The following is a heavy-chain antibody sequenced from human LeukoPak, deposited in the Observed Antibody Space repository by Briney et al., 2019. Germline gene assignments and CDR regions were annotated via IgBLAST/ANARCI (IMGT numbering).Heavy chain of an antibody. Sequence: SETLSLTCTVSGGSITNTNYWTWVRQPPGKGLEWIGEVNLQGSTNYNPSLMGRVAISVDTSENHISLQLTSVTAADTAVYYCAREGGPYRPVDYSGQGTLVTVSS. V-gene: IGHV4-4*02. CDR2: VNLQGST. J-gene: IGHJ4*02. CDR1: GGSITNTNY. CDR3: AREGGPYRPVDY.